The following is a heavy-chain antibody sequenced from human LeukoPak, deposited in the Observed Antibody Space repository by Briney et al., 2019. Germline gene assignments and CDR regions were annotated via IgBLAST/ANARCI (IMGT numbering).Heavy chain of an antibody. J-gene: IGHJ3*02. CDR2: IYYSGST. D-gene: IGHD3-3*01. Sequence: SETLSLTCTVSGGSISSYYWSWIRQPPGKGLEWIGSIYYSGSTYYNPSLKSRVTISVDTSKNQFSLKLSSVTAADTAVYYCAITYYDFWSGVHEDAFDIWGQGTMVTVSS. V-gene: IGHV4-59*04. CDR1: GGSISSYY. CDR3: AITYYDFWSGVHEDAFDI.